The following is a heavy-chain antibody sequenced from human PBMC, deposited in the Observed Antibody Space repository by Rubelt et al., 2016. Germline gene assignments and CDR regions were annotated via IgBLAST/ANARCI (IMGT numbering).Heavy chain of an antibody. V-gene: IGHV3-23*01. D-gene: IGHD5-24*01. Sequence: KGLEWVSAISGSGGSTYYADSVKGRFTISRDNSKNTLYLQMNSLRAEDTAVYYCARGRDGYNYGVFYWGQGTLVTVSS. J-gene: IGHJ4*02. CDR2: ISGSGGST. CDR3: ARGRDGYNYGVFY.